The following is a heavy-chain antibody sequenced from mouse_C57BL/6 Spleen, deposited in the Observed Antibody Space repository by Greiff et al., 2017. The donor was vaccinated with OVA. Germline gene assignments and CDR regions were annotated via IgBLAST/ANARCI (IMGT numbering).Heavy chain of an antibody. J-gene: IGHJ2*01. CDR2: IDPSDSYT. D-gene: IGHD1-1*01. CDR1: GYTFTSYW. Sequence: VQLQQPGAELVKPGASVKLSCKASGYTFTSYWMQWVKQRPGQGLEWIGEIDPSDSYTNYNQKFKGKATLTVDTSSSTAYMQLSSLTSEDSAVYYCARWYTTVVATDYWGQGTTLTVSS. CDR3: ARWYTTVVATDY. V-gene: IGHV1-50*01.